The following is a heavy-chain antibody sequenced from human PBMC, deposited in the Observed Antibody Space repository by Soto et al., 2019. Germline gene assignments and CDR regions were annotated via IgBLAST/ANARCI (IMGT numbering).Heavy chain of an antibody. V-gene: IGHV3-30*18. Sequence: GGSLRLYCAASGLSFSNNGMHWVRHAPGKGLEWVAIISYDGSKKYYADSVKGRFAISRDNSKNTLYLQMNSLRVEDTAVYYCAKDRVESGLGEIDYWGQGTLVTVSS. D-gene: IGHD3-16*01. CDR3: AKDRVESGLGEIDY. CDR1: GLSFSNNG. CDR2: ISYDGSKK. J-gene: IGHJ4*02.